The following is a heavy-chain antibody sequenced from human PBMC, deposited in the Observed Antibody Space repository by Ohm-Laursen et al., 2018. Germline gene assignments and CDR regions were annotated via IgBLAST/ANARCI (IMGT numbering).Heavy chain of an antibody. CDR1: GFTFDDYA. J-gene: IGHJ3*02. CDR3: ARESRRLRFLEWLFDAFDI. CDR2: ISWNSGSI. D-gene: IGHD3-3*01. V-gene: IGHV3-9*01. Sequence: SLRLSCTASGFTFDDYAMHWVRQAPGKGLEWVSGISWNSGSIGYADSVKGRFTISRDNAKNSLDLQMNSLRAEDTAVYYCARESRRLRFLEWLFDAFDIWGQGTMVTVSS.